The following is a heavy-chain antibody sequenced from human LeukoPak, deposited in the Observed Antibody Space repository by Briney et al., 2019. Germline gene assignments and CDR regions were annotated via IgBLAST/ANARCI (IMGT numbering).Heavy chain of an antibody. V-gene: IGHV3-23*01. J-gene: IGHJ4*02. CDR1: RFIFDNYG. D-gene: IGHD3-16*01. CDR2: ISDDGYST. CDR3: ARVAPPLDDYIRGSFPYYFDY. Sequence: GGSLRLSCAASRFIFDNYGMTWVRQAPGKGLEWVSGISDDGYSTYYADSVKGRFTISRDNSKNTLYLHMSSLRVEDTAVFYCARVAPPLDDYIRGSFPYYFDYWGQGTLVTVSS.